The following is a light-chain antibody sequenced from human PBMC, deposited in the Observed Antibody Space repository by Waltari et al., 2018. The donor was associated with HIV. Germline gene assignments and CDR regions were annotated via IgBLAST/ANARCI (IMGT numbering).Light chain of an antibody. V-gene: IGLV1-40*01. CDR1: SSNIGAGYD. CDR2: ANI. CDR3: QSFDSSLTTSGVI. J-gene: IGLJ2*01. Sequence: QSVLTQQPSVSGAPGQRVTISCTGSSSNIGAGYDVPWYQQLPGTAPKLLIYANINRPSGVPDRFSGSKSGSSASLAITGLQAEDEAHYYCQSFDSSLTTSGVIFGGGTKLTVL.